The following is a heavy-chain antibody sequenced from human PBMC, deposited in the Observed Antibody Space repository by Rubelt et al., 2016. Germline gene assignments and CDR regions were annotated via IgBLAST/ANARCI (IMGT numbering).Heavy chain of an antibody. Sequence: GSGGGVVQPGGSLRLSCAASGFTFSSYGMHWVRQAPGKGLEWVAFIRYDGSNKYYADSVKGRFTISRDNSKNTLYLQMNSLRAEDTAVYYCAKGGGYCSSTSCYGGYDYYGMDVWGQGTTVTVSS. CDR2: IRYDGSNK. CDR1: GFTFSSYG. CDR3: AKGGGYCSSTSCYGGYDYYGMDV. V-gene: IGHV3-30*02. J-gene: IGHJ6*02. D-gene: IGHD2-2*01.